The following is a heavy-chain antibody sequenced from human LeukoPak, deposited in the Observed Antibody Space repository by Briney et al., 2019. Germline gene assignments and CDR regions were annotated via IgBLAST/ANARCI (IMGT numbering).Heavy chain of an antibody. CDR3: ARASDYGDYFSSMDV. Sequence: GGSLRLSCATSGFTFSSYSMNWIRQAPGKGLEWVSSISSGPTYIYYADSLKGRFTISRDNAKSSLYLQMNSLRAEDTAVYYCARASDYGDYFSSMDVWGQGTTVTVSS. CDR2: ISSGPTYI. D-gene: IGHD4-17*01. V-gene: IGHV3-21*01. J-gene: IGHJ6*02. CDR1: GFTFSSYS.